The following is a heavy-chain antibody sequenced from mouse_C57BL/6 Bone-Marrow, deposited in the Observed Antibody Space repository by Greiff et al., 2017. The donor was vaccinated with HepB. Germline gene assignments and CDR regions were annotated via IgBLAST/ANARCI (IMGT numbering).Heavy chain of an antibody. J-gene: IGHJ4*01. V-gene: IGHV7-1*01. Sequence: EVKLMDSGGGLVQSGRSLRLSCATSGFTFSDFYMEWVRQAPGKGLEWIAASRNKANDYTTEYSASVKGRFIVSRDTSQSILYLQMNALRAEDTAIYYCARDADSSASYAMDYWGQGTSVTVSS. CDR2: SRNKANDYTT. D-gene: IGHD3-2*02. CDR3: ARDADSSASYAMDY. CDR1: GFTFSDFY.